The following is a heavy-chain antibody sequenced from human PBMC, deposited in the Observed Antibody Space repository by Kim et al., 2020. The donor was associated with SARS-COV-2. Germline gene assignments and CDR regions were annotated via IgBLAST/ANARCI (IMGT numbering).Heavy chain of an antibody. CDR1: GFTFSSYA. J-gene: IGHJ4*02. CDR3: ARGSRWLQNPFDY. CDR2: ISYDGSNK. V-gene: IGHV3-30-3*01. D-gene: IGHD5-12*01. Sequence: GGSLRLSCAASGFTFSSYAMHWVRQAPGKGLEWVAVISYDGSNKYYADSVKGRFTISRDNSKNTLYLQMNSLRAEDTAVYYCARGSRWLQNPFDYWGQGTLVTVSS.